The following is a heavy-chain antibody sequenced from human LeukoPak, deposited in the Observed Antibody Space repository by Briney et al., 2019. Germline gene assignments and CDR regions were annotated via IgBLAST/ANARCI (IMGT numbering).Heavy chain of an antibody. CDR2: ISSSSSST. CDR1: GFTLSDYY. V-gene: IGHV3-11*06. D-gene: IGHD5-24*01. Sequence: GGSLRLSCAASGFTLSDYYMSWIRQAPGKGLEWVSYISSSSSSTKYADSVKGRFTISRDNAKNSLYLQMNSLRVEDTAVYYCARDSQRWGNFDSWGQGTLVSVSS. J-gene: IGHJ4*02. CDR3: ARDSQRWGNFDS.